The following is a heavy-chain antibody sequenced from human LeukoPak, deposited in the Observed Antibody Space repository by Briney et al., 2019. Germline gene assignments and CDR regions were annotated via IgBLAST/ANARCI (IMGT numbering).Heavy chain of an antibody. CDR1: GFTVSSNY. CDR2: IYSGGST. Sequence: GGSLRLSCAASGFTVSSNYMSWVRQAPGKGLEWVSVIYSGGSTYYADSVKGRFTISRDNSKNTLYLQMNSLRAEDTAVYYCARDLGAGYYGSDAFDIWGQGTMVTVSS. D-gene: IGHD3-10*01. CDR3: ARDLGAGYYGSDAFDI. V-gene: IGHV3-53*01. J-gene: IGHJ3*02.